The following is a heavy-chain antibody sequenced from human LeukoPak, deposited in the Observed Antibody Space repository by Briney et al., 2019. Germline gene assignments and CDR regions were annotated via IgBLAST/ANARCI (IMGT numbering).Heavy chain of an antibody. D-gene: IGHD4-17*01. CDR1: GGTFSSYA. CDR3: ARLDYGDYAFLE. CDR2: IIPIFGTA. V-gene: IGHV1-69*13. Sequence: SVKVSCKASGGTFSSYAISWVRQAPGQGLEWMGGIIPIFGTANYAQKFQGRVTITADESTSTAYMELSSLRSDDTAVYYCARLDYGDYAFLEWGQGTLVTVSS. J-gene: IGHJ4*02.